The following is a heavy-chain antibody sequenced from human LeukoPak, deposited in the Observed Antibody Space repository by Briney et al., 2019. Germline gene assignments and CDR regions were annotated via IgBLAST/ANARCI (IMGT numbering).Heavy chain of an antibody. Sequence: GGSLRLSCAASGFTFSNYWMHWVRQAPGKGLVWVSRINGDGSTPSYADSVKGRFTISRDNAKNTLYLQMNNLRVEDTAIYYCARPLIGFFPWGQGTLVTVSS. V-gene: IGHV3-74*01. J-gene: IGHJ5*02. CDR1: GFTFSNYW. CDR3: ARPLIGFFP. D-gene: IGHD2-2*03. CDR2: INGDGSTP.